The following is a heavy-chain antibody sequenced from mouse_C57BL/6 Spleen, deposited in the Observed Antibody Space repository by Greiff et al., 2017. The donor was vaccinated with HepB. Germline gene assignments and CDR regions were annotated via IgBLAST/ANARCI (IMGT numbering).Heavy chain of an antibody. V-gene: IGHV5-9-1*02. CDR3: TRGRGGYDYDLSSGFAY. CDR2: ISSGGDYI. D-gene: IGHD2-4*01. J-gene: IGHJ3*01. Sequence: EVKLVESGEGLVKPGGSLKLSCAASGFTFSSYAMSWVRQTPEKRLEWVAYISSGGDYIYYADTVKGRFTISRDNARNTLYLQMSSLKSEDTAMYYCTRGRGGYDYDLSSGFAYWGQGTLVTVSA. CDR1: GFTFSSYA.